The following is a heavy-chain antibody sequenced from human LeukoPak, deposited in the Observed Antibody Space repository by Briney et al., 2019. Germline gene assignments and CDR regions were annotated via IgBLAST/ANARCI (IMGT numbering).Heavy chain of an antibody. V-gene: IGHV1-46*01. J-gene: IGHJ6*02. CDR2: INPSGGST. CDR3: ARSPTMAYYYGSGSYKESDYGMDV. Sequence: ASVKVSCKASGYTFTSYYMHWVRQAPGQGLEWMGTINPSGGSTSYAQKFQGRVTMTRDTSTSTVYMELSSLRSEDTAVYYCARSPTMAYYYGSGSYKESDYGMDVWGQGTTVTVSS. D-gene: IGHD3-10*01. CDR1: GYTFTSYY.